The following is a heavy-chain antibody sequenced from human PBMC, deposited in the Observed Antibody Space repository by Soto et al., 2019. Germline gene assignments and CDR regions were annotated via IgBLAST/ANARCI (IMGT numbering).Heavy chain of an antibody. CDR3: ARGGYDYVWGSYRPLPFDY. Sequence: ASVKVSCKASGYTFTSYAMHWVRQAPGQRLEWMGWINAGNGNTKYSQKFQGRVTITRDTSAGTAYMELSSLRSEDTAVYYCARGGYDYVWGSYRPLPFDYWGQGTLVTVSS. D-gene: IGHD3-16*02. V-gene: IGHV1-3*01. CDR1: GYTFTSYA. J-gene: IGHJ4*02. CDR2: INAGNGNT.